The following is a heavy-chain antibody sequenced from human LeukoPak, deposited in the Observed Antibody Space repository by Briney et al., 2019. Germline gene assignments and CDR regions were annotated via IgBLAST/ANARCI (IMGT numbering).Heavy chain of an antibody. Sequence: SGGSLRLSCTASGFTLSNHGMHWVRQAPGKGLEWVAVIWYDGSNKYYANSVKGRFTISRDNSKNTLYLQMNSLRAEDTAVYYCARGGTYFDYWGQGTLVTVSS. J-gene: IGHJ4*02. V-gene: IGHV3-33*01. CDR3: ARGGTYFDY. D-gene: IGHD1-1*01. CDR1: GFTLSNHG. CDR2: IWYDGSNK.